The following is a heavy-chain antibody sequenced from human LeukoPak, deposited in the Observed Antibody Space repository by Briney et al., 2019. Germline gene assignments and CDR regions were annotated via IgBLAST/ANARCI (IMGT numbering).Heavy chain of an antibody. CDR3: ARDLFSYGANQDDF. CDR2: INQDGSDK. D-gene: IGHD5-18*01. CDR1: GFTFSSYW. V-gene: IGHV3-7*01. Sequence: PGGSLRLSCAASGFTFSSYWMNWVRQAPGKGLEWVANINQDGSDKYYVDSVKGRFTISRDNAKRSLYQQMNSLRAEDTAVYYCARDLFSYGANQDDFWGQGTLVTVSS. J-gene: IGHJ4*02.